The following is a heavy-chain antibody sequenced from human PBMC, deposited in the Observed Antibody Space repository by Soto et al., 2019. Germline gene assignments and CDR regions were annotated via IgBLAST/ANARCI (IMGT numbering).Heavy chain of an antibody. Sequence: GGSLSLSCAASGFTVSTNYMTSFRQAPGKGLEWVSLIYGGGRTYYADSVKGRFTISRDNSMNTLYLQMNGLRAEDTAVYLCARASGYCSGGSCYPYNYDVWGQGTMVTVSS. CDR3: ARASGYCSGGSCYPYNYDV. J-gene: IGHJ3*01. D-gene: IGHD2-15*01. CDR1: GFTVSTNY. V-gene: IGHV3-66*01. CDR2: IYGGGRT.